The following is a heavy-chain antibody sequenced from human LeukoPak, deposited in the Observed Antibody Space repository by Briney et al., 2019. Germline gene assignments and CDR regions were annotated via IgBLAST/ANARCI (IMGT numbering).Heavy chain of an antibody. D-gene: IGHD3-10*01. CDR2: ISYDGSNK. V-gene: IGHV3-30-3*01. CDR1: GFTFSSYA. J-gene: IGHJ6*04. Sequence: GRSLRLSCAASGFTFSSYAMHWVRQAPGKGLEWVAVISYDGSNKYYADSVKGRFTISRDNSKNTLYLQMNSLRAEDTAVYYCATAGYGSGPTMYYGMDVWGKGTTATVSS. CDR3: ATAGYGSGPTMYYGMDV.